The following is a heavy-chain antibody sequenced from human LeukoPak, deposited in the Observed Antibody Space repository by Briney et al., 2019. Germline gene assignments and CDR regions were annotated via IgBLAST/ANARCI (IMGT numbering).Heavy chain of an antibody. D-gene: IGHD4-17*01. V-gene: IGHV1-69*05. Sequence: AASVKVSCKASRGTFSSYAISWVRQAPGQGLEWMGGITPIFGTANYAQKFQGRVTITTDESTSTAYMELSSLRSEDTAVYYCARTYGDYIAFDIWGQGTMVTVSS. CDR3: ARTYGDYIAFDI. CDR2: ITPIFGTA. CDR1: RGTFSSYA. J-gene: IGHJ3*02.